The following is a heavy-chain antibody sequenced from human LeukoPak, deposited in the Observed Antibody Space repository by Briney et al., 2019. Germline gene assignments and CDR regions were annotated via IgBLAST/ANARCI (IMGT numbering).Heavy chain of an antibody. Sequence: PGTPSLSPAVSGGSFSGYNWSWVRPPPRKGLEWVWEIYHSGGTQYNPPPTRRVTTSLDTSKSPCSLKLSSVSAADTAVYYCARAQLWRPAHFDNSGQGTPGTVSS. J-gene: IGHJ4*02. V-gene: IGHV4-34*01. CDR2: IYHSGGT. D-gene: IGHD5-18*01. CDR3: ARAQLWRPAHFDN. CDR1: GGSFSGYN.